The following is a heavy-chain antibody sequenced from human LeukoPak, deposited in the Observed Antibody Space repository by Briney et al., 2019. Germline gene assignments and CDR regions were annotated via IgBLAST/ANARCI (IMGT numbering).Heavy chain of an antibody. D-gene: IGHD1-1*01. CDR3: AREWNSFDF. J-gene: IGHJ4*02. V-gene: IGHV1-46*01. CDR1: GFTFSSYG. Sequence: PGGSLRLSCAASGFTFSSYGMHWVRQAPAQGLEWMGIIKPSGGYTTYAQKFQGRVTMTRDTSTSTVYMELSSLRSEDTAVYYCAREWNSFDFWGQGTLVTVSS. CDR2: IKPSGGYT.